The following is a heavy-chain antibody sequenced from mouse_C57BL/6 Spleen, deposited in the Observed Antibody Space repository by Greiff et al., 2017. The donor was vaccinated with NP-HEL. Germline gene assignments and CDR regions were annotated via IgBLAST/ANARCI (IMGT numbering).Heavy chain of an antibody. D-gene: IGHD2-3*01. V-gene: IGHV3-1*01. Sequence: EVKLQESGPGMVKPSQSLSLTCTVTGYSITSGYDWHWIRHFPGNKLEWMGYISYSGSTNYNPSLKSRISITHDTSKNHFFLKLNSVTTEDTATYYCAREGYDGGYFDVWGTGTTVTVSS. CDR2: ISYSGST. CDR3: AREGYDGGYFDV. CDR1: GYSITSGYD. J-gene: IGHJ1*03.